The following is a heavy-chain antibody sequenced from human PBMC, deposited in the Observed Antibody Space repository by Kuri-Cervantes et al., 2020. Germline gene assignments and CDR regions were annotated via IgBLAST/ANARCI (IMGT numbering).Heavy chain of an antibody. D-gene: IGHD5-12*01. CDR3: ARVHNSGYFDP. CDR1: GGSFSGYY. V-gene: IGHV4-34*01. CDR2: INHSGST. Sequence: SQTLSLTCAVYGGSFSGYYWSWTRQPPGKGLEWIGEINHSGSTNCNPSLKSRVTISVDTSKNQFSLKLSSVTAADTAVYYCARVHNSGYFDPWGQGTLVTVSS. J-gene: IGHJ5*02.